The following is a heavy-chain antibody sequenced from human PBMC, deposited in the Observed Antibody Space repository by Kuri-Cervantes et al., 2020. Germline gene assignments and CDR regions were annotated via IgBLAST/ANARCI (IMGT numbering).Heavy chain of an antibody. CDR3: ARARVAAAGRWYYFDY. J-gene: IGHJ4*02. Sequence: GGSLRLSCAASGFTFSNAWMSWVRQAPGKGLEGVANIKQDGSEKYYVDSVKGRFTISRDNAKNSLYLQMNSLRAEDTAVYYCARARVAAAGRWYYFDYWGQGTLVTVSS. CDR2: IKQDGSEK. D-gene: IGHD6-13*01. V-gene: IGHV3-7*01. CDR1: GFTFSNAW.